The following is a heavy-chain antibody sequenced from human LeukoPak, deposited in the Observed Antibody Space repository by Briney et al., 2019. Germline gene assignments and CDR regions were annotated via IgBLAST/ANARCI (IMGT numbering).Heavy chain of an antibody. Sequence: SETLSLTCTVSGGSISSSGYYWGWIRQPPGKGLEWIGSIYYSGSTYYNPSLKSRVSIYVDTSKNQFSLKLSSVTAADTAVYYCAGQRGYTYGLVDHWGQGTLVTVSS. CDR3: AGQRGYTYGLVDH. J-gene: IGHJ4*02. CDR1: GGSISSSGYY. D-gene: IGHD5-18*01. V-gene: IGHV4-39*01. CDR2: IYYSGST.